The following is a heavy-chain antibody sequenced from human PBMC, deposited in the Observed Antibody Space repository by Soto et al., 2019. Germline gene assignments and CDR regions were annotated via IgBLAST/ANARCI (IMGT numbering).Heavy chain of an antibody. CDR3: AREGFLEWLGGFDP. CDR2: IHYNGGT. D-gene: IGHD3-3*01. CDR1: GGSISGGDYY. V-gene: IGHV4-30-4*01. J-gene: IGHJ5*02. Sequence: QVQLQESGPGMVKPSQTLSLTCTVSGGSISGGDYYWSWIRQSPGKGLEWIGYIHYNGGTSYNPSLKSRLTMSVDTSKNQFSLMLSAVTAADTAVYYCAREGFLEWLGGFDPWGQGTLVIVSS.